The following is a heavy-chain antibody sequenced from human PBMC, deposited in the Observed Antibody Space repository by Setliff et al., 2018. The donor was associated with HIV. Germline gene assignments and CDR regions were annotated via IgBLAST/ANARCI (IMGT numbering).Heavy chain of an antibody. Sequence: PSETLSLTCTVSGGSISSSSYYWGWIRQPPGKGLEWIGSIYYSGSTYYNPSLKSRVTVSVDTSKNQFSLKLSSVTAADTAVYYRAKDYWIPGRWFDPWGQGTLVTVSS. D-gene: IGHD2-15*01. CDR3: AKDYWIPGRWFDP. J-gene: IGHJ5*02. CDR1: GGSISSSSYY. CDR2: IYYSGST. V-gene: IGHV4-39*07.